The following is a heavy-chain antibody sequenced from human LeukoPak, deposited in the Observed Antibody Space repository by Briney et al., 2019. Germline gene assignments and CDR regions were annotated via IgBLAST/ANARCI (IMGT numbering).Heavy chain of an antibody. CDR1: GGSISSGGYY. V-gene: IGHV4-31*03. CDR2: IYYSGST. D-gene: IGHD3-10*01. CDR3: AREDYGSGSLDY. J-gene: IGHJ4*02. Sequence: PSETLSLTCTVSGGSISSGGYYWSWIRQHPGKGLEWIGYIYYSGSTYYNPSLKSRVTISVDTSKNRFSLKLSSVTAADTAVYYCAREDYGSGSLDYWGQGTLVTVSS.